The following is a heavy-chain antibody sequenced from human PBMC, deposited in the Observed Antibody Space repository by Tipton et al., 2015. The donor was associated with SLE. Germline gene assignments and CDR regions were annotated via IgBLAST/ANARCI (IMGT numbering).Heavy chain of an antibody. Sequence: GSLRLSCAASGFTFSSYAMSWVRQAPRKGLKCVSTISGSGGSTYYADSVKGRFTISRDNSKNTLYLQMNSLRAEDTAVYYCAKVRAAVGIPWFDPWGQGTLVTVSS. J-gene: IGHJ5*02. V-gene: IGHV3-23*01. CDR3: AKVRAAVGIPWFDP. CDR1: GFTFSSYA. D-gene: IGHD6-13*01. CDR2: ISGSGGST.